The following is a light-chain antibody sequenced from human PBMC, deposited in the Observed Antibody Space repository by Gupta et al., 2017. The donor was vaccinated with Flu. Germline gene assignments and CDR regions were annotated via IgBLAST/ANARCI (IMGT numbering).Light chain of an antibody. CDR2: SAS. CDR1: RSINTF. CDR3: QQAHTVPYF. V-gene: IGKV1-39*01. J-gene: IGKJ2*01. Sequence: IQMTQSPSSLSASVGDTVTITCRASRSINTFLNWYQQRPGTAPKLLIYSASTLQRGVPSRFSGSGSETXFTLTIXSRQLEDFATYYCQQAHTVPYFFGXGTKLDI.